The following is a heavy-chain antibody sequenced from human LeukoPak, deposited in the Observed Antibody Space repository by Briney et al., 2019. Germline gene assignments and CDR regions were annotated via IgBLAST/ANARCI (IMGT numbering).Heavy chain of an antibody. Sequence: PSETLSLTCTVSGGSISSGGYYWSWIRQHPGKGLEWIGYIYYSGSTYYNPSLKSRVTISVDTSKNQFSLKLSSVTAADTAVYYCARDYGDYSAFDIWGQGTVVTVSS. D-gene: IGHD4-17*01. CDR1: GGSISSGGYY. CDR2: IYYSGST. V-gene: IGHV4-31*03. CDR3: ARDYGDYSAFDI. J-gene: IGHJ3*02.